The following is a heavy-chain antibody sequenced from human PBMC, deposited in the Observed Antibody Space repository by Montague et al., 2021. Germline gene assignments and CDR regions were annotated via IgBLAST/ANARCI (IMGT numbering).Heavy chain of an antibody. CDR2: IYYSGST. CDR1: GGTISSYY. J-gene: IGHJ4*02. CDR3: ARGYSSSWYN. V-gene: IGHV4-59*01. D-gene: IGHD6-13*01. Sequence: SETLSLTCNVSGGTISSYYWSWTRQPPGKGLEWIGYIYYSGSTKYKPSLKSRVTISEDTSTNQYSLKLSSVNAADTAVYYCARGYSSSWYNWGQGTLVSVSS.